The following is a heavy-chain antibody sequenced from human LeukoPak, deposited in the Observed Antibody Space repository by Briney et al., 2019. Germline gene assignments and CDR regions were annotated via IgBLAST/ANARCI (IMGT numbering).Heavy chain of an antibody. D-gene: IGHD2-2*01. J-gene: IGHJ5*02. V-gene: IGHV1-69*13. CDR1: GCAFSSYA. CDR2: LIPIFGTA. Sequence: EASLKVSCKASGCAFSSYAISWVRQAPGQGLEWMGGLIPIFGTANYAQKLQGRVTITADVSTSTAYMELSSLRSEDTAVYYCASGVFRGYCSSTSCANWFDPWGQGTLVTVSS. CDR3: ASGVFRGYCSSTSCANWFDP.